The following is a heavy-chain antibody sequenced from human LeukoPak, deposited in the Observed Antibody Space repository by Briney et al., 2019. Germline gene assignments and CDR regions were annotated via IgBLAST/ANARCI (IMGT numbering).Heavy chain of an antibody. CDR3: ARGGNYYDSSGYPY. J-gene: IGHJ4*02. CDR1: GYTFTSYD. CDR2: MNPNSGNT. Sequence: ASVKVSCKASGYTFTSYDINWVRQATGQGLEWRGWMNPNSGNTGYAQKFQGRVTMTRNTSISTAYMELSSLRSEDTAVYYCARGGNYYDSSGYPYWGQGTLVTVSS. D-gene: IGHD3-22*01. V-gene: IGHV1-8*01.